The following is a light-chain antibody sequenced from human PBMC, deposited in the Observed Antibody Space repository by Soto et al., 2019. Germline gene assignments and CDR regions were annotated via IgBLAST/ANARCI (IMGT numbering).Light chain of an antibody. CDR2: EAS. CDR3: QQANSFLALT. J-gene: IGKJ4*01. Sequence: DIQMTQSPSSLSASVADRVTITCRASQDIGTDLGWYQQKPGKAPERLIYEASVLQSGVPSRFSGSGSGTEFTLTISSLQPEDFATYYCQQANSFLALTFGGGTKVDIK. V-gene: IGKV1-17*01. CDR1: QDIGTD.